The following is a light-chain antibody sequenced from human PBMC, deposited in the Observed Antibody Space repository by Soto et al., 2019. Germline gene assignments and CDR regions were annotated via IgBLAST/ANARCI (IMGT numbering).Light chain of an antibody. CDR1: QSVSSSY. V-gene: IGKV3-20*01. CDR2: GAS. J-gene: IGKJ4*01. CDR3: QQYGSPLT. Sequence: EIVLTQSPGTLSLSPGERATLSCRASQSVSSSYLAWYQQKPGQAPRILIYGASSRATGIPDSFSGSGSGTDFTLTISRLEPEDFAVYYCQQYGSPLTFGGGTKVEIK.